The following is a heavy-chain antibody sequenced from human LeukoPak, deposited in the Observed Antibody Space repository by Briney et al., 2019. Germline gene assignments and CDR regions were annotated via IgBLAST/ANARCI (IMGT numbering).Heavy chain of an antibody. J-gene: IGHJ4*02. CDR3: ASVSSGYYFDY. Sequence: PGGSLRLSCAASGFTFSDYYMSWIRQAPGKGLEWVSYISSSSSYTNYADSVKGRFTVSRDNAKTSLYLQMNSLRAEDTAVYYCASVSSGYYFDYWGQGTLVTVSS. D-gene: IGHD3-22*01. V-gene: IGHV3-11*03. CDR2: ISSSSSYT. CDR1: GFTFSDYY.